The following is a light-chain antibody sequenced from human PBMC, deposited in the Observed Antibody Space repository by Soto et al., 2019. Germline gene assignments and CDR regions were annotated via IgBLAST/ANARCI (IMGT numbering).Light chain of an antibody. J-gene: IGLJ1*01. CDR3: CSYTSSSSYV. CDR1: SSDVGGHNY. CDR2: EVS. Sequence: QSVLTQPASVSVSPGQSITISCTGSSSDVGGHNYVSWYQHHPGKAPKLVIYEVSNRPSGVSYRFSASKSGNTASLTISGLQAADEADYFCCSYTSSSSYVFGTGTKATVL. V-gene: IGLV2-14*01.